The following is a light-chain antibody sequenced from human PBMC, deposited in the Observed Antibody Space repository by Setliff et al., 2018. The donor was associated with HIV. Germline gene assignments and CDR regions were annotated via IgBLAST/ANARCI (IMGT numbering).Light chain of an antibody. CDR2: DVT. CDR1: SSDVGGYNS. CDR3: CSYTSISTIGV. Sequence: ALTQPASVSVSPGQAITISCTGTSSDVGGYNSVSWYQQDPGKAPKLIIYDVTTRPSGVSNRFSGSKSSNTASLTISELQTEDEAYSHCCSYTSISTIGVFGTGTKVTVL. J-gene: IGLJ1*01. V-gene: IGLV2-14*03.